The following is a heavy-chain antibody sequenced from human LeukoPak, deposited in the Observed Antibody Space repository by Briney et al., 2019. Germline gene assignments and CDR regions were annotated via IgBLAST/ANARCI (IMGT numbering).Heavy chain of an antibody. J-gene: IGHJ4*02. CDR2: VNLQGRA. CDR1: GGSITSSNY. Sequence: KPSETLSLTCVVSGGSITSSNYCTGVRQPPGKVLGGIGEVNLQGRANYNPSLMGRVAISVDMSENHISLQLTSVTPADTAVYYCAREGGPYRPLDYSGQGTLVTVSS. V-gene: IGHV4/OR15-8*01. CDR3: AREGGPYRPLDY.